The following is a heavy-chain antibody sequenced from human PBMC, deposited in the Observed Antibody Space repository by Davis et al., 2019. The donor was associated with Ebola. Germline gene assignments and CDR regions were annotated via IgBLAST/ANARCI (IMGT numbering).Heavy chain of an antibody. CDR1: GFTFSDYY. Sequence: GESLKISCAASGFTFSDYYMSWIRQAPGKGLEWVSYISSSGSTIYYADSVKGRFTISRDNAKNSLYLQMNSLRAEDTAVYYCTGSMRGIDYWGQGTLVTVSS. D-gene: IGHD1-1*01. CDR2: ISSSGSTI. CDR3: TGSMRGIDY. V-gene: IGHV3-11*01. J-gene: IGHJ4*02.